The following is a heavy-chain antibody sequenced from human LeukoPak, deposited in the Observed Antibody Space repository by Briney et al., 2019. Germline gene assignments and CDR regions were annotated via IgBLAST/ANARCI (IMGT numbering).Heavy chain of an antibody. CDR2: ISVSGGST. CDR3: ARGPDSSGYSEYFQR. CDR1: GFTFSSYA. J-gene: IGHJ1*01. Sequence: GRSLRLSCAASGFTFSSYAMCWVRQAPGQGLEWVSAISVSGGSTYYADSVKGRFTTSRDNTTNTQYLQMNSLRAEDTAVYYCARGPDSSGYSEYFQRCGEGTLVTVSS. D-gene: IGHD3-22*01. V-gene: IGHV3-23*01.